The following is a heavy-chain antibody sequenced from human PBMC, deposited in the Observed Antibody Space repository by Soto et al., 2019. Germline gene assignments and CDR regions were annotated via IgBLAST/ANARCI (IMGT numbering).Heavy chain of an antibody. J-gene: IGHJ3*02. V-gene: IGHV3-30*03. Sequence: LVESGGGVVQPGGSLRLSCVVSGFSFRSLAMHWVRQVPGKGLEWVSLISYDGSLTYYGESVKGRFTTSRDNSRYTVHLQMNSLRPQYSAVYYRGVKNYENVPSAFDISGQGTVVSVSS. CDR2: ISYDGSLT. CDR3: GVKNYENVPSAFDI. CDR1: GFSFRSLA. D-gene: IGHD3-16*01.